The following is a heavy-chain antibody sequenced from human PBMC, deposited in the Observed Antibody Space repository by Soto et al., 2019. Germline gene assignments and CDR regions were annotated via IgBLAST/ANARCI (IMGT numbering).Heavy chain of an antibody. CDR1: GFPLTTTGVG. Sequence: QITLRESGPSLVKPTETLTLTCTFSGFPLTTTGVGVGWIRQPPGKALEGLAVVFWVGGERYSPSLKSRVTINKDTSKDQVVFTMTNMDAADTATYYCTQVYGSGSWGWYFHSWGQGTLVTVSS. CDR3: TQVYGSGSWGWYFHS. D-gene: IGHD1-26*01. J-gene: IGHJ4*02. CDR2: VFWVGGE. V-gene: IGHV2-5*02.